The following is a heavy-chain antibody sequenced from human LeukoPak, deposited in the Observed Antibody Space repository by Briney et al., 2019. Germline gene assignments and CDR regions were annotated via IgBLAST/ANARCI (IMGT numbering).Heavy chain of an antibody. J-gene: IGHJ6*02. CDR1: GYTFTSYD. CDR3: ARSWFGELLSFYYYGMDV. CDR2: MNPNSGNT. D-gene: IGHD3-10*01. Sequence: ASVKVSCKASGYTFTSYDINWVRQATGQGLEWMGWMNPNSGNTGYAQKFQGRVTMTRNTSISTAYMELSSLRSEDTAVYYCARSWFGELLSFYYYGMDVWGQGTTVTVSS. V-gene: IGHV1-8*01.